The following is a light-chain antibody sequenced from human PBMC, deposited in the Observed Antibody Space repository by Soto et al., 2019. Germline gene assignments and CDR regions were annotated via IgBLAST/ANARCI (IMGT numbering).Light chain of an antibody. J-gene: IGKJ1*01. CDR2: GAS. Sequence: EIVMTQSPATLSVSPGERATLSCRASQSVSSNLAWYQQKPGQAPRLLIYGASTRATGIPARFSGSGSGTAFTLTISSLQSEDFAVYYWQQYNNWPQTFGQGTKVEIK. CDR1: QSVSSN. CDR3: QQYNNWPQT. V-gene: IGKV3-15*01.